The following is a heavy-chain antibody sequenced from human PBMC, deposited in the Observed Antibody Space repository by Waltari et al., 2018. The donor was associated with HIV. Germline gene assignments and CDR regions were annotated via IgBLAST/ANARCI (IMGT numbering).Heavy chain of an antibody. CDR1: GGSISSSSYY. CDR3: ARRVDYGDRNGYFDL. V-gene: IGHV4-39*01. D-gene: IGHD4-17*01. J-gene: IGHJ2*01. Sequence: QLQLQESGPGLVKPSETLSLTCTVSGGSISSSSYYWGWIRQPPGKGLEWIGSIYYSGRTYYNPSLKSRVTISVDTSKNQFSLKLSSVTAADTAVYYCARRVDYGDRNGYFDLWGRGTLVTVSS. CDR2: IYYSGRT.